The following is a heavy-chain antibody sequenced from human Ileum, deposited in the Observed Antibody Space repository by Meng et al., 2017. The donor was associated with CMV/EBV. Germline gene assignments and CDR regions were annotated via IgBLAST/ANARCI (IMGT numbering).Heavy chain of an antibody. V-gene: IGHV4-4*02. CDR3: ASVRGGCARSSCYFEN. J-gene: IGHJ4*02. Sequence: GVSVRSSYWWSWVRQPPGKRLEWIGEISHSGDTYHNPSLTSRVAISVDKSKNLFSLNMTFVTAADTAVYYCASVRGGCARSSCYFENWGQGTLVTVSS. D-gene: IGHD6-13*01. CDR1: GVSVRSSYW. CDR2: ISHSGDT.